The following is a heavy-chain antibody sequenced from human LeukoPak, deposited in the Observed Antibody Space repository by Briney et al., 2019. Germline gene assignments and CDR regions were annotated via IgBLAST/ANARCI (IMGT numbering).Heavy chain of an antibody. CDR1: GGSISSGDYY. CDR2: IYYSGST. Sequence: TSQTLSLTCTVSGGSISSGDYYWSWIRQPPGKGLEWIGYIYYSGSTYYNPSLKSRVTISVDTSKNQFSLKLSSVTAADTAVYYRAQATPEWVGYHNYYYGMDVWGQGTMVTVSS. D-gene: IGHD2-15*01. J-gene: IGHJ6*02. CDR3: AQATPEWVGYHNYYYGMDV. V-gene: IGHV4-30-4*01.